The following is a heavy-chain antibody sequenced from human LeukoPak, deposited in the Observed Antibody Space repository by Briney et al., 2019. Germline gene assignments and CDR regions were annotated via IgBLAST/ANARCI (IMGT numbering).Heavy chain of an antibody. D-gene: IGHD1-26*01. CDR1: GFTFDDYA. V-gene: IGHV3-43*02. J-gene: IGHJ4*02. CDR3: AKDHSGSYSEWVFDY. CDR2: ISGDGGST. Sequence: PGGSLRLSCAASGFTFDDYAMHWVRQAPGKGLEWVSLISGDGGSTYYADSVKGRFTISRDNSKNSLYLQMNSLRTEDTALYYCAKDHSGSYSEWVFDYWGQRTLVTVSS.